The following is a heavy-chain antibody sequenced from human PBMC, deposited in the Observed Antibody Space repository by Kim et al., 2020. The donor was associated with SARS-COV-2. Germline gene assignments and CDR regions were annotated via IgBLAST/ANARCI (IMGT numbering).Heavy chain of an antibody. J-gene: IGHJ4*02. D-gene: IGHD3-3*01. CDR1: GASISRSSNY. V-gene: IGHV4-39*01. Sequence: SETLSLTCTVSGASISRSSNYWGWIRQPPGKGLEWIGSINYSGNTYYNPSLKSRVTISVDTPKNQFSLKMRAVTAADTAVYYCARLVSENLDVEYWGQGTLVTVSS. CDR2: INYSGNT. CDR3: ARLVSENLDVEY.